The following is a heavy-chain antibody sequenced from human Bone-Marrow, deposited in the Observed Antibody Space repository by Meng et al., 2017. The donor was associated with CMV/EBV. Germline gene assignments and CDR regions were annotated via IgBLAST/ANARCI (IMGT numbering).Heavy chain of an antibody. CDR1: GFTFDDYA. V-gene: IGHV3-9*01. CDR3: ARELRFLEGYYYYGMDV. J-gene: IGHJ6*02. Sequence: SLKISCAASGFTFDDYAMHWVRQAPGKGLEWVSGISWNSGSIGYADSVKGRFTISRDNAKNSLYLQMNSLRAEDTAVYYCARELRFLEGYYYYGMDVWGQGTTVTVSS. CDR2: ISWNSGSI. D-gene: IGHD3-3*01.